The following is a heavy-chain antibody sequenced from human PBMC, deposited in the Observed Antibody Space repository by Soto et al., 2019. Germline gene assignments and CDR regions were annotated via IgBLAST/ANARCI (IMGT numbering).Heavy chain of an antibody. V-gene: IGHV3-48*01. CDR2: ISYSSITI. J-gene: IGHJ3*02. D-gene: IGHD2-15*01. Sequence: EVQLVESGGGLVQPGGSLRLSCAASGFTFSTYSMNWVRQAPGKGLEWVSYISYSSITIFYADSVKGRFTISRDNAKNSLSLQMNSLRAEDTAVYYCATAVGGYCSGVSCAPPPFDMWGQGTMVTVSS. CDR3: ATAVGGYCSGVSCAPPPFDM. CDR1: GFTFSTYS.